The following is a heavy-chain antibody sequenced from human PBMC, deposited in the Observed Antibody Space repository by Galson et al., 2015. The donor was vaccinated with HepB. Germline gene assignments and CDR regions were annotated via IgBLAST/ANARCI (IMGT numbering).Heavy chain of an antibody. Sequence: SLRLSCAGSGFSISRHAMSWVRQAPGKGLEWVSMISAGGTSATYADSVKGRLTISSDSSKNTVYLQMNSLRVEDTAVYYCTKTFGYCRGGGCLPQHWGQGTLVTVSS. CDR3: TKTFGYCRGGGCLPQH. CDR2: ISAGGTSA. CDR1: GFSISRHA. V-gene: IGHV3-23*01. D-gene: IGHD2-15*01. J-gene: IGHJ1*01.